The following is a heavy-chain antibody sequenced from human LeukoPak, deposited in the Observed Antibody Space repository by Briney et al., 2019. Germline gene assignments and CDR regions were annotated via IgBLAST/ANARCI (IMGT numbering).Heavy chain of an antibody. Sequence: PGGSLRLSCAASGFTFSSYSMNWVRQAPGKGLEWVSSISSSSSYIYYADSVKGRFTISRDNAKNSLYLQMNSLRAEDTAVYYCARDHPHSSVLRFLEWFPWFDPWGQGTLVTVCS. D-gene: IGHD3-3*01. V-gene: IGHV3-21*01. CDR1: GFTFSSYS. CDR2: ISSSSSYI. J-gene: IGHJ5*02. CDR3: ARDHPHSSVLRFLEWFPWFDP.